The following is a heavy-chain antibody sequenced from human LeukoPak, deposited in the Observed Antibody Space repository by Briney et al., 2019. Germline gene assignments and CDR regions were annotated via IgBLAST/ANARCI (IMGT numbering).Heavy chain of an antibody. CDR1: GFTFSDYY. D-gene: IGHD4-11*01. CDR2: ISGSGDSK. CDR3: ARRTYSNYFFDY. Sequence: PGGSLRLSCAASGFTFSDYYMNWIRQAPGKGLEWVSYISGSGDSKFYADSVKGRFTISRDNAKNSLYLQMNRLSAEDTAVYYCARRTYSNYFFDYWGQGALVTVSS. J-gene: IGHJ4*02. V-gene: IGHV3-11*01.